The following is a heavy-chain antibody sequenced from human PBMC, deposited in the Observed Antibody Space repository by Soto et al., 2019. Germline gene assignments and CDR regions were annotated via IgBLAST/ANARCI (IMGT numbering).Heavy chain of an antibody. CDR3: ARDTGDGTFDF. J-gene: IGHJ4*02. V-gene: IGHV1-3*01. CDR1: GYTFSSYA. CDR2: INAGYGNT. D-gene: IGHD7-27*01. Sequence: QVHLVQSGAEVRKPGASVKVSCKASGYTFSSYAMHWVRQAPGQRLEWMGWINAGYGNTKSSQKFQDRVTISRDTSASTAYMELTCLRSEDTAVYYCARDTGDGTFDFWGQGPLVTVSS.